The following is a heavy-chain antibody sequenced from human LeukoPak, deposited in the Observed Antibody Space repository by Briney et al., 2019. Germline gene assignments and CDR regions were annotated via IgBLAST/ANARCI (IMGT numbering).Heavy chain of an antibody. D-gene: IGHD3-10*01. CDR2: IIPIFGTA. CDR1: GGTFSSYA. V-gene: IGHV1-69*13. Sequence: GASVKVSCKASGGTFSSYAISWVRQAPGQGLEWMGGIIPIFGTANYAQKFQGRVTITADESTSTAYMELSSLRSEDTAVYYCARTYYYGSGNDAFDIWGQGTMVTVSS. J-gene: IGHJ3*02. CDR3: ARTYYYGSGNDAFDI.